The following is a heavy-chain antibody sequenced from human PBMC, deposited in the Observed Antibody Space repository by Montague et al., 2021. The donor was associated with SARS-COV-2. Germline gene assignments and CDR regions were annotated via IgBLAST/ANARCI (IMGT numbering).Heavy chain of an antibody. D-gene: IGHD5-12*01. J-gene: IGHJ4*02. CDR1: GGSISSGGYY. V-gene: IGHV4-31*03. CDR3: ASYCMVASRAPFAVDY. Sequence: TLSLTCTVSGGSISSGGYYWSWIRQHPGKGLEWIGYTYYSGNTYYNPSLKSRVTISVGTSKNQFSLKLSSVTAADTAVYYCASYCMVASRAPFAVDYWGQGTLVTVSS. CDR2: TYYSGNT.